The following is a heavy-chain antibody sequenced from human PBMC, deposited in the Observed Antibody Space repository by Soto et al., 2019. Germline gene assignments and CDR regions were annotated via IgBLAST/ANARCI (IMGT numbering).Heavy chain of an antibody. Sequence: QVQLVQSGAEVKKPGASVKVSCKASGYTFTGYYMHWVRQAPGQGLEWMGWINPNSGGTNYAQKFQGRVTMTRDTSISTAYMELSRLRSDDTAVYYCAREGSHDWQQLVHDAFDIWGQGTMVTVSS. V-gene: IGHV1-2*02. CDR1: GYTFTGYY. D-gene: IGHD6-13*01. CDR3: AREGSHDWQQLVHDAFDI. J-gene: IGHJ3*02. CDR2: INPNSGGT.